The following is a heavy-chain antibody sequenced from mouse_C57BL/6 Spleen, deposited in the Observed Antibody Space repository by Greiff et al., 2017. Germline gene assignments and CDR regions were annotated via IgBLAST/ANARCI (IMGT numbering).Heavy chain of an antibody. CDR2: IRNKANNHAT. CDR1: GFTFSDAW. D-gene: IGHD2-5*01. Sequence: EVMLVESGGGLVQPGGSMKLSCAASGFTFSDAWMDWVRQSPEKGLEWVAEIRNKANNHATYYAESVKGRFTISRDDSKSSVYLQMNSLRAEDTGIYYCTRGYSNFSYWYFDVWGTGTTVTVSS. CDR3: TRGYSNFSYWYFDV. J-gene: IGHJ1*03. V-gene: IGHV6-6*01.